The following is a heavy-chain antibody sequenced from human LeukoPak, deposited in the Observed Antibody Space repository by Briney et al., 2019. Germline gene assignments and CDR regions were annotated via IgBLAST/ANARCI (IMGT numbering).Heavy chain of an antibody. J-gene: IGHJ4*02. V-gene: IGHV3-20*04. Sequence: PGGSLRLSCAASGFTFDDYGMSWVRHAPGKGLEWVSGINWNGGSTGYADSVKGRFTVSRDNAKNSLYLQMNSLRAEDTALYYCASENYDILTGSDYWGQGTLVTVSS. CDR2: INWNGGST. D-gene: IGHD3-9*01. CDR1: GFTFDDYG. CDR3: ASENYDILTGSDY.